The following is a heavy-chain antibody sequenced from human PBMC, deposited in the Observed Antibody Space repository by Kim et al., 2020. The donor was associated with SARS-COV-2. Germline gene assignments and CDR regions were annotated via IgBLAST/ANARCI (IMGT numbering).Heavy chain of an antibody. D-gene: IGHD1-26*01. CDR2: IDPTDSYN. J-gene: IGHJ4*02. CDR1: GYSFTSYW. V-gene: IGHV5-10-1*01. CDR3: AKRGKYYNFDY. Sequence: GESLKISCKGSGYSFTSYWINWVRQMPGKGLEWMGTIDPTDSYNNYSPSFQGHVTISADKSITTAYLQWSSLEASDTAMYYCAKRGKYYNFDYWGQGTLVTVSS.